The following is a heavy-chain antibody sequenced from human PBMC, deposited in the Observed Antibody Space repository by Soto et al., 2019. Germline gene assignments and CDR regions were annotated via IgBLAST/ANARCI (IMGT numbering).Heavy chain of an antibody. CDR3: ARATGFHGSSGYYLTYFDY. D-gene: IGHD3-22*01. V-gene: IGHV4-39*06. J-gene: IGHJ4*02. CDR2: IKYSGTT. Sequence: PSETLSLTCTVSGGSISSSRCHWGWIRQPPGKGLEWIASIKYSGTTFYNPSLKSRVTLSVDTSKNQFALKLSSVTAADTAVYYCARATGFHGSSGYYLTYFDYWGQGTLVTVSS. CDR1: GGSISSSRCH.